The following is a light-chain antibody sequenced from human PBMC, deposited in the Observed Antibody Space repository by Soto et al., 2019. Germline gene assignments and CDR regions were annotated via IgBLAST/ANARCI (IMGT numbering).Light chain of an antibody. CDR2: KAS. J-gene: IGKJ2*01. V-gene: IGKV1-5*03. Sequence: DIQMTQSPSTLSASVGDRVTITCRASQSISTYLAWYQQKPGNAPKLLIYKASNLQSGVPSRFRGSGSGTEFTLTLSSLQPDDFATYYCQQYNSYSPYTFGQGTNLEIK. CDR1: QSISTY. CDR3: QQYNSYSPYT.